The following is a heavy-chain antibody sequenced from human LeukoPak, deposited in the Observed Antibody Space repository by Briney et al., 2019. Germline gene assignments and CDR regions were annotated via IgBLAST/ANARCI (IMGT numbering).Heavy chain of an antibody. CDR2: ISAYNGNT. CDR3: ARGSAASPSYGMDV. CDR1: RYTFTSYG. Sequence: ASVKVSCKASRYTFTSYGISWVRQAPGQGLEWMGWISAYNGNTNYAQKLQGRVTMTTDTSTSTAYMELRSLRSDDTAVYYCARGSAASPSYGMDVWGQGTTVTVSS. D-gene: IGHD6-13*01. J-gene: IGHJ6*02. V-gene: IGHV1-18*01.